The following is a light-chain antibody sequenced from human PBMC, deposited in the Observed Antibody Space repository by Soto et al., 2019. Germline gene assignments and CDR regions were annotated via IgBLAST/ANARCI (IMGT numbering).Light chain of an antibody. CDR3: QQYGSSPWT. Sequence: EIVLTQSPGTLSLSPGKRATLSCRASQSVSSSYLAWYQQKPGQAPRLLIYGASSRATGIPDRFSGSGSGTDFTLTISRLEPEDFAVYYCQQYGSSPWTFGQATKVEIK. CDR2: GAS. J-gene: IGKJ1*01. CDR1: QSVSSSY. V-gene: IGKV3-20*01.